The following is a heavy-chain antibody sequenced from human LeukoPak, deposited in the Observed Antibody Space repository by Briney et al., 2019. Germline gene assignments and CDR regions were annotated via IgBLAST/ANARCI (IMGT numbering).Heavy chain of an antibody. CDR1: GFTLSSYW. Sequence: GGSLRLSCAASGFTLSSYWMSWVRQAPGKGLEWLAYIDQDGRDISYLDSVKGRFTIARDNAKNSLILQMNSLRTEHTAVYYCERGPGRSGGVCCGQGTLVTVSS. J-gene: IGHJ4*02. CDR2: IDQDGRDI. CDR3: ERGPGRSGGVC. D-gene: IGHD3-10*01. V-gene: IGHV3-7*01.